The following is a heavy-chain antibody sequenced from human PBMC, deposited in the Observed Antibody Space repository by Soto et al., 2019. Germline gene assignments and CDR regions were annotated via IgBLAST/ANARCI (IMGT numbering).Heavy chain of an antibody. V-gene: IGHV3-53*04. CDR2: IYSGGLT. Sequence: EVKLVESGGGLVQPGGSLRLSCEASGFIVSDNYMIWVRQAPGKGLEWVSIIYSGGLTYYADSVKGRFTIPRHNSENTLYLQMNTLRPEDTAVYYCARVQSSSHGRFYYHYYMDVWGKGTTVAVSS. CDR1: GFIVSDNY. D-gene: IGHD1-1*01. J-gene: IGHJ6*03. CDR3: ARVQSSSHGRFYYHYYMDV.